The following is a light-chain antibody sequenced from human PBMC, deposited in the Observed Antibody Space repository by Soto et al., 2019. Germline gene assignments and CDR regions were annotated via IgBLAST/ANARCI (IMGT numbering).Light chain of an antibody. CDR1: QSVSSN. J-gene: IGKJ1*01. V-gene: IGKV3-15*01. Sequence: EIVMPQSPATLSVSPGERATLSCRASQSVSSNLAWYQQKPGQAPRLLIYGASTRATGIPARFSGSGSGTEFTLTISSLQSEDFAVYYGQQYNNGPRTFGQGTKVESK. CDR2: GAS. CDR3: QQYNNGPRT.